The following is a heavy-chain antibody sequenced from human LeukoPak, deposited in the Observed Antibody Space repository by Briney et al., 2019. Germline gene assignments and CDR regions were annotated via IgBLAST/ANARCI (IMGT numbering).Heavy chain of an antibody. Sequence: GGSLRLSCAASGFTFDEYAMHWVRQAPGKGLEWVSLISGDGSNTYYADSVKGRFTISRDNSKNSLYLQMNGLRTEGTALYYCTKDRYCSSTSCPTDHWGQGTLVTVSS. CDR2: ISGDGSNT. CDR1: GFTFDEYA. CDR3: TKDRYCSSTSCPTDH. J-gene: IGHJ4*02. D-gene: IGHD2-2*01. V-gene: IGHV3-43*02.